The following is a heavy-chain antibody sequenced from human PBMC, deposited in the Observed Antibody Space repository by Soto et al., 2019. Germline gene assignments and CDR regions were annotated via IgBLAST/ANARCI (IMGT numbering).Heavy chain of an antibody. CDR1: GISLSDNY. D-gene: IGHD2-15*01. V-gene: IGHV3-11*01. CDR2: ISNSDYTT. CDR3: ASGKWSLDY. J-gene: IGHJ4*02. Sequence: LRLSCVASGISLSDNYMAWIRQAPGKGLEWLSYISNSDYTTYYTDSVKGRFTISRDNAKNSLYLQLNGLRVEDTAVYYCASGKWSLDYWGQGILVTVS.